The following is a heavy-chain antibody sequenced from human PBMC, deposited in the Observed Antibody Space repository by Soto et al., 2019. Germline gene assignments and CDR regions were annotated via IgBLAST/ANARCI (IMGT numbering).Heavy chain of an antibody. CDR1: GGSISNYY. CDR3: VRGGGGYGNGTIDY. J-gene: IGHJ4*01. CDR2: IYYIGTT. Sequence: SETLSLTCTVSGGSISNYYWSWARQSPGKGLEWIAYIYYIGTTNYNPSLKSRVTISLDTSKNQFSLNLRSVTAADTAVYYCVRGGGGYGNGTIDYWGQGTLVTVSS. V-gene: IGHV4-59*01. D-gene: IGHD5-18*01.